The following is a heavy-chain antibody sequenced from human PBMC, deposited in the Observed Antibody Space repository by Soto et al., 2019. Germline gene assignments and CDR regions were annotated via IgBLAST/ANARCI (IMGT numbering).Heavy chain of an antibody. CDR3: ARVPGY. J-gene: IGHJ4*02. CDR1: GGSISSYY. V-gene: IGHV4-59*12. CDR2: IYYSGST. Sequence: SETLSLTCTVSGGSISSYYWSWIRQPPGKGLEWIGYIYYSGSTYYNPSLKSRVTISIDRSKNQFSLKLSSVTAADTAVYYCARVPGYWGQGILVTVSS. D-gene: IGHD2-2*01.